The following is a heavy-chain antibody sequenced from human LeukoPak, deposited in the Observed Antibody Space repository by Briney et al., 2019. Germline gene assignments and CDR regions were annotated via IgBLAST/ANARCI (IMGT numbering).Heavy chain of an antibody. D-gene: IGHD3-9*01. CDR2: IRYDGSNK. CDR3: AKDLSYDILTGYHDY. CDR1: GFTFSSYG. V-gene: IGHV3-30*02. J-gene: IGHJ4*02. Sequence: GGSLRLSCAASGFTFSSYGMHWVRQAPGKGLEWVAFIRYDGSNKYNADSVKGRFTISRDNSKNTLYLQMNSLRAEDTAVYYCAKDLSYDILTGYHDYWGQGTLVTVSS.